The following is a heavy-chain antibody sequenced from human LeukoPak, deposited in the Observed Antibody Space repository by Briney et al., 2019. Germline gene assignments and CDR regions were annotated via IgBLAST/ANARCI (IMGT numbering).Heavy chain of an antibody. J-gene: IGHJ4*02. Sequence: SETLSLTCTVSGGSISSSSYYWGWIRQPPGKGLEWIGSIYYTRSTYYNPSLKSRVTISIDTSKNLFSLKLSSVTAADTAVYYCAREDYYYGFGYWGQGTLVTVSS. CDR2: IYYTRST. V-gene: IGHV4-39*07. D-gene: IGHD3-22*01. CDR3: AREDYYYGFGY. CDR1: GGSISSSSYY.